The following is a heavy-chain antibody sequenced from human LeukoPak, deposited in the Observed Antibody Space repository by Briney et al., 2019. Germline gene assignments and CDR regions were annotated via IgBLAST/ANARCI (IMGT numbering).Heavy chain of an antibody. J-gene: IGHJ4*02. Sequence: SVKVSCKASGGTFSSYAISWVRQAPGQGLEWMGRIIPILGIANYAQKFQGRVTITADKSTSTAYMELSSLRSEDTAVYYCARSGGGYGGNLYYFDYWGQGTLVTVSS. CDR3: ARSGGGYGGNLYYFDY. CDR1: GGTFSSYA. V-gene: IGHV1-69*04. CDR2: IIPILGIA. D-gene: IGHD4-23*01.